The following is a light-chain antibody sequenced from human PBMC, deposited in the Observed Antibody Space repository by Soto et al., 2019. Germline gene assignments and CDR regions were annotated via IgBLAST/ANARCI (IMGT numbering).Light chain of an antibody. CDR3: QHYNSYSEA. J-gene: IGKJ1*01. CDR2: GAS. Sequence: EIVLTQSPATLSLSPGERATLSCRASQSVSSYLAWYQQKPGQAPRLLIYGASSRATGIPDRFSGSGSGTDFTLTISRLEPEDFATYYCQHYNSYSEAFGQGTKVDIK. CDR1: QSVSSY. V-gene: IGKV3-11*01.